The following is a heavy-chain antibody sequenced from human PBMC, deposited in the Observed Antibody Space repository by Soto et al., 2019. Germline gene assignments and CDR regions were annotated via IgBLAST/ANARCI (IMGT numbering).Heavy chain of an antibody. J-gene: IGHJ5*02. CDR2: INHSGST. Sequence: SETLSLTCAVYGGSFSGYYWSWIRQPPGKGLEWIGEINHSGSTNYNPSLKSRVTISVDTSKNQFSLKLSSVTAADTAVYYCARASKYYYDSSGYRSNWFDPWGQGTLVTVSS. CDR3: ARASKYYYDSSGYRSNWFDP. V-gene: IGHV4-34*01. CDR1: GGSFSGYY. D-gene: IGHD3-22*01.